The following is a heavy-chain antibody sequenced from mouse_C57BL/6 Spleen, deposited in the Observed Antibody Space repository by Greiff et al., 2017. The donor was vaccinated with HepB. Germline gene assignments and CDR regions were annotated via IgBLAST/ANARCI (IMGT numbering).Heavy chain of an antibody. CDR3: ARRGYGNYLDY. J-gene: IGHJ2*01. CDR1: GYTFTDYY. V-gene: IGHV1-26*01. CDR2: INPNNGGT. D-gene: IGHD2-1*01. Sequence: EVQLQQSGPELVKPGASVKISCKASGYTFTDYYMNWVKQSHGKSLEWIGDINPNNGGTSYNQKFKGKATLTVDKSSSTAYMELRSLTSEDSAVYYCARRGYGNYLDYWGQGTTLTVSS.